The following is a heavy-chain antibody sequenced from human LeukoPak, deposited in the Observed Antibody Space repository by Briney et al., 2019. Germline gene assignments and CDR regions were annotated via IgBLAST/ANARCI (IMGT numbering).Heavy chain of an antibody. V-gene: IGHV4-59*01. D-gene: IGHD1-26*01. CDR2: IYYSGST. CDR3: ARGNPSGSSAAFDY. J-gene: IGHJ4*02. Sequence: SETLSLTCTVSGGSISSYYWSWIRQPPGKGLEWIGYIYYSGSTNYNPSLKSRVTISVDTSKNQISLKLSSVTAADTAVYYCARGNPSGSSAAFDYWGQGTLVTVSS. CDR1: GGSISSYY.